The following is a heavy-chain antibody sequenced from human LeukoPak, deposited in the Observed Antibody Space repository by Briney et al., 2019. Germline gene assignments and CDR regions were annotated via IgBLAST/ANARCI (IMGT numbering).Heavy chain of an antibody. D-gene: IGHD7-27*01. CDR1: GGTFSSYA. J-gene: IGHJ5*02. Sequence: SVKVSCKASGGTFSSYAISWVRQAPGQGLEWMGGIIPIFGTANYAQKFQGRVTITADESTSTAYMELSSLRSEDTAVYYCARGGVAKLGPLDLWGQGTLVTVSS. V-gene: IGHV1-69*13. CDR3: ARGGVAKLGPLDL. CDR2: IIPIFGTA.